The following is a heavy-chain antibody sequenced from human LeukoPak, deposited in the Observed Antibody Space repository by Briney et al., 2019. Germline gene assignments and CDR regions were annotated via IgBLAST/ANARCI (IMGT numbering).Heavy chain of an antibody. V-gene: IGHV1-18*01. CDR2: ISAYNGNT. J-gene: IGHJ3*02. CDR1: GYTVTSYG. D-gene: IGHD3-22*01. CDR3: AGTYYYDSSGPGGDAFDI. Sequence: ASVKVSCKASGYTVTSYGISWVRQAPGQGLEWMGWISAYNGNTNYAQKFQGRVTMTTDASTSTASTTTAYMELRSLRSDDTAVYYCAGTYYYDSSGPGGDAFDIWGQGTMVTVSS.